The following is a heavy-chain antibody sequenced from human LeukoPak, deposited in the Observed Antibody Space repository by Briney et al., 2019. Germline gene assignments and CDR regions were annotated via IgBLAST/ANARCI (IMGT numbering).Heavy chain of an antibody. CDR3: ARCREQWLGYYYYYYYMDV. V-gene: IGHV3-20*04. CDR1: GFTFDDYG. Sequence: GGSLRLSCAASGFTFDDYGMSWVRQAPGKGLEWVSGINWNGGSTGYADSVKGRFTISRDNAKNSLYLQMNSLRAEDTALYYCARCREQWLGYYYYYYYMDVWGKGTTVTVSS. D-gene: IGHD6-19*01. CDR2: INWNGGST. J-gene: IGHJ6*03.